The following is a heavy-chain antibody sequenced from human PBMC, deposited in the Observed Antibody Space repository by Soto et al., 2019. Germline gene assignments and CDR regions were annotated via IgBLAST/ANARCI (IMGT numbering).Heavy chain of an antibody. CDR1: GGSISSYY. CDR3: ARAGSTWRYFFDY. Sequence: QVQLQESGPGLVKPSETLSLTCTVSGGSISSYYWTWIRQPPGKGLEWVGYVYYSGTTYYNPSLQSRFTISVDTSKNQLSLKVKSVTAADTAIYYCARAGSTWRYFFDYWGQGSLVTVSS. D-gene: IGHD6-13*01. J-gene: IGHJ4*02. V-gene: IGHV4-59*01. CDR2: VYYSGTT.